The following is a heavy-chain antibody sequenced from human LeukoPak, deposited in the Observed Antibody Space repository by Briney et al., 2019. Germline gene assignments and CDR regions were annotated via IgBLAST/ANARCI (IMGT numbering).Heavy chain of an antibody. D-gene: IGHD1-26*01. CDR3: ARDPYNGGYGASYYYYMHV. CDR1: GFTFSSYA. J-gene: IGHJ6*03. V-gene: IGHV3-23*01. Sequence: GGSLRLSCAASGFTFSSYAMSWVRQAPGKGLEWVSAISGSGGSTYYADSVKGRFTISRDNSKNTLYLQMNSLRAEDTAIYYCARDPYNGGYGASYYYYMHVWGKGTTVTISS. CDR2: ISGSGGST.